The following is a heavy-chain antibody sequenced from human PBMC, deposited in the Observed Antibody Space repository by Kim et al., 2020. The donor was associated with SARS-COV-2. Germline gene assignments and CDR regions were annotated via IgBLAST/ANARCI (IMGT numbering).Heavy chain of an antibody. D-gene: IGHD3-10*01. J-gene: IGHJ4*02. CDR2: IKQDGGEK. CDR1: GFNFEFYW. V-gene: IGHV3-7*03. Sequence: GGSLRLSCAASGFNFEFYWMSWVRQAPGKGLEWVASIKQDGGEKFYVDSVKGRFTISRDNAKNSVYLQMNSLRAEDTAVYYCARDSGYGAYDYWGQGTLV. CDR3: ARDSGYGAYDY.